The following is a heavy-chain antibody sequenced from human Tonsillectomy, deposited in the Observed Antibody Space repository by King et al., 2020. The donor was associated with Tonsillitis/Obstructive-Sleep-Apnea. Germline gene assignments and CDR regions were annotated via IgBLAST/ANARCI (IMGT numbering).Heavy chain of an antibody. CDR1: GGSISSSSYY. D-gene: IGHD5-24*01. CDR2: IYYSGST. V-gene: IGHV4-39*01. CDR3: ARREVEMATTTLPFDY. Sequence: QLQESGPGLVKPSETLSLTCTVSGGSISSSSYYWGWIRQPPGKGLEWIGSIYYSGSTYDNPSLKSRVTISVDTSKNQFSLKLRSVTAADTAVYYCARREVEMATTTLPFDYWGQGTLVTVSS. J-gene: IGHJ4*02.